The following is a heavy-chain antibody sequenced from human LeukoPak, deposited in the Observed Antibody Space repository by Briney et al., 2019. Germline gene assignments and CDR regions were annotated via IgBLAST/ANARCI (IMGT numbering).Heavy chain of an antibody. D-gene: IGHD2-2*01. V-gene: IGHV3-9*01. CDR3: AKDIGDIVVVPAARRTLYYYYGMDV. CDR1: GFTFDDDG. CDR2: ISWNSGSI. Sequence: PGGSLRLSCAASGFTFDDDGMHWVRQAPGKGLEWVSGISWNSGSIGYADSVKGRFTISRDNAKNSLYLQMNSLRAEDTALYYCAKDIGDIVVVPAARRTLYYYYGMDVWGQGTTVTVSS. J-gene: IGHJ6*02.